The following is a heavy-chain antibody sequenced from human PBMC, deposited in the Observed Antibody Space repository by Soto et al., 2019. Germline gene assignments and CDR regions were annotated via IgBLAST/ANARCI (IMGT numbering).Heavy chain of an antibody. CDR2: TYYRSKWYN. V-gene: IGHV6-1*01. Sequence: PSQTLSLTCAISGDSVSSNSAVWNWIRQSPSRGLEWLGRTYYRSKWYNDYAVSVKSRITINPDTSKNQFSLQLNSVTPEDTAVYQCAPRVGQGYSGLDVWGQGTTVTVSS. J-gene: IGHJ6*02. CDR1: GDSVSSNSAV. CDR3: APRVGQGYSGLDV.